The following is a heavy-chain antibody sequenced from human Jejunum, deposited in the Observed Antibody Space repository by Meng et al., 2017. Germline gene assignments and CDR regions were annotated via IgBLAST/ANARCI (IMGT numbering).Heavy chain of an antibody. Sequence: GESLKISCAASGFTFRSYGMHWVRQAPGKGLEWVAIVWYDGGNKYYGDSVKGRFTISRDNSKNTVYLQMNSLRAEDTAVYYCGRHHRGGDNCYNDYWGPGTLVTVSS. CDR2: VWYDGGNK. V-gene: IGHV3-33*01. CDR3: GRHHRGGDNCYNDY. J-gene: IGHJ4*02. D-gene: IGHD2-21*01. CDR1: GFTFRSYG.